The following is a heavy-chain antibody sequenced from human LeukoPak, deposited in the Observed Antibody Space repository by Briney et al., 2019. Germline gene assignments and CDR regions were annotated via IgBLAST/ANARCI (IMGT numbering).Heavy chain of an antibody. CDR3: AKGNSGSYYDAFDI. D-gene: IGHD1-26*01. CDR2: IWYDGSKE. V-gene: IGHV3-33*06. Sequence: GGSLRLSCAASGFTFSSYAMHWVRQAPGKVLEWVALIWYDGSKEYYADSVKGRFTISRDNSKNTLYIQMNSLRPEYTAVYYCAKGNSGSYYDAFDIWGQGTMVTVSS. J-gene: IGHJ3*02. CDR1: GFTFSSYA.